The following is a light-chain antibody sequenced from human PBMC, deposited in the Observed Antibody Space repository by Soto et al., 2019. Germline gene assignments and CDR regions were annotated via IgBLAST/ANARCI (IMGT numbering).Light chain of an antibody. CDR1: SSDVGGYNY. V-gene: IGLV2-8*01. Sequence: QSALTQPPSASGSPGQSVTISCTGTSSDVGGYNYVSWYQQHLGKAPKLIIYEVSKWPSGVPDRFSGSKSGNTASLTVSGLQAEDEADYYCSSYAGSNNMVFGGGTKRTVL. J-gene: IGLJ2*01. CDR2: EVS. CDR3: SSYAGSNNMV.